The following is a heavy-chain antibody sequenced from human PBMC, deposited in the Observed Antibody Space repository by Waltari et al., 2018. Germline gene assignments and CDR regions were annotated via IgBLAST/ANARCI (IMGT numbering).Heavy chain of an antibody. CDR1: GGSISSSY. V-gene: IGHV4-59*01. Sequence: QVQLQESGPGLVKPSETLSLTCTVSGGSISSSYWSWIRQPPGKGLEWIGYIYYSGSTNYNPSLKSRVTISVDTSKNQFSLKLSSVTAADTAVYYCARDQSIAAPDAFDIWGQGTMVTVSS. CDR2: IYYSGST. J-gene: IGHJ3*02. CDR3: ARDQSIAAPDAFDI. D-gene: IGHD6-6*01.